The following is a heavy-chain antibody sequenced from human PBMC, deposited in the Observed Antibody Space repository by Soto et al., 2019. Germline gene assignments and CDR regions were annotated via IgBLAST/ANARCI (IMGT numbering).Heavy chain of an antibody. CDR3: AKDWGDIVVVAAARYGMDV. Sequence: QVPLVESGGGVVQPGRSLRLSCAASGFTFSSYGMHWVRQAPGKGLEWVAVISYDGSNKYYADSVKGRFTISRDNSKNTLYLQMNSLRAEDTAVYYCAKDWGDIVVVAAARYGMDVWGQGTTVTVSS. CDR1: GFTFSSYG. CDR2: ISYDGSNK. V-gene: IGHV3-30*18. J-gene: IGHJ6*02. D-gene: IGHD2-15*01.